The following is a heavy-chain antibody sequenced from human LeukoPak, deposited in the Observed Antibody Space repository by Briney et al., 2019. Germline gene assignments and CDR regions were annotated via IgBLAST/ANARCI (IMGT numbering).Heavy chain of an antibody. CDR1: GDSVSSNSAA. D-gene: IGHD3-22*01. V-gene: IGHV6-1*01. CDR3: ARGTYDSSGYPFDY. CDR2: TYYRSKWYN. J-gene: IGHJ4*02. Sequence: SQTLSLTCAISGDSVSSNSAAWKWIRQSPSRGLEWLERTYYRSKWYNDYAVSVKSRITINPDTSKNQFSLQLNSVTPEDTAVYYCARGTYDSSGYPFDYWGQGTLVTVSS.